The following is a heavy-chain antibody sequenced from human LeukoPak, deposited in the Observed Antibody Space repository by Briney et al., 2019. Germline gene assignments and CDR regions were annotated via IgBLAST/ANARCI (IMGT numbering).Heavy chain of an antibody. CDR3: AKGSSGWTKEYYFDY. CDR2: ISSNGRYI. CDR1: GFTFSTYS. D-gene: IGHD6-19*01. Sequence: GGCLRLSCAASGFTFSTYSMNWVRQAPGKGLEWVSSISSNGRYIYYGDSVKGRFTISRDNAKNSLYLQMNSLRAEDTALYYCAKGSSGWTKEYYFDYWGQGTLVTVSS. V-gene: IGHV3-21*04. J-gene: IGHJ4*02.